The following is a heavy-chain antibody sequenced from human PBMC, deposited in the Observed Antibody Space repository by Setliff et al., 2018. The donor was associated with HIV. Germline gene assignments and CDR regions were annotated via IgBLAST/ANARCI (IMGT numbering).Heavy chain of an antibody. J-gene: IGHJ6*03. CDR1: GFTFSPYW. D-gene: IGHD3-3*02. CDR2: INSDGTST. V-gene: IGHV3-74*03. Sequence: GGSLRLSCAASGFTFSPYWMHWVRQAPGKGLVWVSRINSDGTSTTYADSVTGRFTISRDNARNTVYLQLNSLRVEDTAVYYCAKQLSPHFYYYMDVWGNGTTVTVSS. CDR3: AKQLSPHFYYYMDV.